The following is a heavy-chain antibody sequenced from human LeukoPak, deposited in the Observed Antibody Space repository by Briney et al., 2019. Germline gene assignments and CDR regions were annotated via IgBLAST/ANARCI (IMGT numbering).Heavy chain of an antibody. CDR2: IYYSGST. D-gene: IGHD1-14*01. CDR3: AREGDFAGNLPY. V-gene: IGHV4-59*01. Sequence: SETLSLTCTVSGGSISSYYWSWIRQPPGKGLEWIGYIYYSGSTNYNPSLKSRVTISVDTSKNQFSLKLSSVTAADTAVYYCAREGDFAGNLPYWGQGTLVTVSS. CDR1: GGSISSYY. J-gene: IGHJ4*02.